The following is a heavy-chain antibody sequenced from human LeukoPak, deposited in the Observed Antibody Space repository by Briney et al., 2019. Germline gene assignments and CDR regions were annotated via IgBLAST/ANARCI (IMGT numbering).Heavy chain of an antibody. J-gene: IGHJ4*02. CDR1: GYTFTGYY. D-gene: IGHD1-26*01. V-gene: IGHV1-2*02. CDR2: INPNSGDT. CDR3: ARGFGGSYFTDY. Sequence: ASVKVSCKASGYTFTGYYTHWVRQAPGQGLEWMGWINPNSGDTNYAQNFQSRVTMTRDTSISTAYMELSRLRSDDTAVYYCARGFGGSYFTDYWGQGTLVTVSS.